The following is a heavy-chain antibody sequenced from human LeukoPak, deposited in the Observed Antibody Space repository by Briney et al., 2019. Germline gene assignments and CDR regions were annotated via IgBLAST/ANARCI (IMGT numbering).Heavy chain of an antibody. CDR2: IYSGGST. CDR1: GYTLTELS. Sequence: ASVKVSCKVSGYTLTELSMHWVRQAPGKGLEWVSVIYSGGSTYYADSVKGRFTISRDNSKNTLYLQMNSLRVEDTAVYYCARERTGIAAAGHYYFDYWGQGTLVTVSS. D-gene: IGHD6-13*01. J-gene: IGHJ4*02. CDR3: ARERTGIAAAGHYYFDY. V-gene: IGHV3-66*01.